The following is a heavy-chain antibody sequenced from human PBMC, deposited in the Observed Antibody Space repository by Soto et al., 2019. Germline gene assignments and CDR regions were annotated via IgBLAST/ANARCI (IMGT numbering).Heavy chain of an antibody. V-gene: IGHV3-23*01. CDR2: ISASGSYT. D-gene: IGHD6-13*01. Sequence: HPGGSLRLSCAASGFTFSNHAMSWVRQAPGKGLEWVSGISASGSYTYLADSVKGRFTISRDNPKNTLYLQMNSLRAEDTAVYYCAREYHGFSSSWYFFDYWGQGTLVTVSS. CDR1: GFTFSNHA. J-gene: IGHJ4*02. CDR3: AREYHGFSSSWYFFDY.